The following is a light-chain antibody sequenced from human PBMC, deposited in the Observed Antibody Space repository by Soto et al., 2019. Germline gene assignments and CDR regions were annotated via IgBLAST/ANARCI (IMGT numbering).Light chain of an antibody. CDR1: SSNIGADYD. J-gene: IGLJ2*01. V-gene: IGLV1-40*01. Sequence: QSVLTQPPSVSGAPGQRVTISCTGSSSNIGADYDVHWYQQRPGTAPKLLIFGNINRPSGVPDRFSGSKSGTSASLAITGLQAEDEGDYYCSSYTSSSTPLVIFGGGTKLTVL. CDR3: SSYTSSSTPLVI. CDR2: GNI.